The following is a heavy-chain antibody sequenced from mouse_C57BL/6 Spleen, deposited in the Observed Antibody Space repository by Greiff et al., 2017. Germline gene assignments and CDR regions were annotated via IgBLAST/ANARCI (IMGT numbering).Heavy chain of an antibody. CDR3: ARESYYGSGHWYFDV. CDR1: GYSFTDYN. V-gene: IGHV1-39*01. D-gene: IGHD1-1*01. CDR2: INPNYGTT. Sequence: EVQLQQSGPELVKPGASVKISCKASGYSFTDYNMNWVKQSNGKSLEWIGVINPNYGTTSYNEKFKGKATLTVDQSSSTAYLQLNSQTYENSAFYYCARESYYGSGHWYFDVWGQGTTVTVSS. J-gene: IGHJ1*01.